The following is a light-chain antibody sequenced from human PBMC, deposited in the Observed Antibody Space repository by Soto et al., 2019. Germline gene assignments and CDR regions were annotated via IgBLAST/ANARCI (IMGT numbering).Light chain of an antibody. J-gene: IGLJ2*01. CDR3: SSYAGSSLV. CDR1: SSDVGGYNF. V-gene: IGLV2-8*01. CDR2: EVT. Sequence: QSALTQPPSASGSPRQSVTISCTGTSSDVGGYNFVSWYQQHPGKAPKLLVYEVTKRPSGVPDRFSGAKSGNTASLTVSGLQAEDAADYFCSSYAGSSLVFGGGTKLTVL.